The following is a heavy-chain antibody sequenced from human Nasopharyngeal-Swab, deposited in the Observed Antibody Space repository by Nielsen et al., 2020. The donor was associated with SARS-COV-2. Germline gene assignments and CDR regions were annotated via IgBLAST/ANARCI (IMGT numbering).Heavy chain of an antibody. Sequence: SVKVSCKASGGTLSSYAISWVRQAPGQGLEWMGGIIPIFGTANYAQKFQGGVTITADESTSTAYMELSSLRSEDTAVYYCARNPIVATITGYYYYYMDVWGKGTTVTVSS. CDR2: IIPIFGTA. CDR3: ARNPIVATITGYYYYYMDV. CDR1: GGTLSSYA. J-gene: IGHJ6*03. V-gene: IGHV1-69*13. D-gene: IGHD5-12*01.